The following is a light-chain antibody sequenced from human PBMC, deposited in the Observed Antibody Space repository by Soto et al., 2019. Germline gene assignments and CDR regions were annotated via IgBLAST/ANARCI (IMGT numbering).Light chain of an antibody. CDR1: RGIGNA. CDR2: GAS. CDR3: LQDINYPWT. J-gene: IGKJ1*01. V-gene: IGKV1-6*01. Sequence: AIQMTHSPSSLSHPLGERVTTPSRPGRGIGNALGWYQQKPGKPPKVLIYGASNLQSGVPPRFSGSGSGTDFTLAISSLQPEDSATYYCLQDINYPWTFGQGTKVEIK.